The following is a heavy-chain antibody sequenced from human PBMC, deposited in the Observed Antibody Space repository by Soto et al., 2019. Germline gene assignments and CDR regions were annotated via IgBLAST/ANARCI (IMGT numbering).Heavy chain of an antibody. CDR1: GLTFSSYA. Sequence: EVQLLESGGGRIQPWGSLRLSCAASGLTFSSYAMNWVRQVPGKGLQWVSGISGSGSSTYYSHTVRGRFTISRDNSRNTLYLQMSSLRVEDTALYYCAKGDRNQPAVVDYWGQGTLVTVPS. V-gene: IGHV3-23*01. D-gene: IGHD2-2*01. CDR2: ISGSGSST. J-gene: IGHJ4*02. CDR3: AKGDRNQPAVVDY.